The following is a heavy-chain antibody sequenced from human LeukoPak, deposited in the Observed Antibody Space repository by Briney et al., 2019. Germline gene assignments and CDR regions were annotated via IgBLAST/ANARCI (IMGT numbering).Heavy chain of an antibody. CDR2: INHSGST. V-gene: IGHV4-34*01. J-gene: IGHJ6*03. Sequence: MTSETLSLTCAVYGGSFSGYYWSWIRQPPGKGLEWIGEINHSGSTNYNPSLKSRVTISVDTSKNQFSLKLNSVTAADTAMYYCARHETVVTGYNYNYYYYMDVWGKGTTVTVSS. CDR1: GGSFSGYY. D-gene: IGHD5-24*01. CDR3: ARHETVVTGYNYNYYYYMDV.